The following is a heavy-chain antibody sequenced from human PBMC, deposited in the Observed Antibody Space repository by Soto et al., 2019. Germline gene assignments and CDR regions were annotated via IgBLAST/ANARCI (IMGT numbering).Heavy chain of an antibody. CDR2: TYYKSKWFY. CDR1: GDSVSSDSTA. CDR3: ARGAQWLLY. Sequence: SHTLSLTCDISGDSVSSDSTAWNLIRQSPSRGLEWLGRTYYKSKWFYNYAVSVRSRIAIKSDTSKNQFSLQLNSVTPEDTAVYFCARGAQWLLYWGQGTPVTVSS. V-gene: IGHV6-1*01. J-gene: IGHJ4*02. D-gene: IGHD6-19*01.